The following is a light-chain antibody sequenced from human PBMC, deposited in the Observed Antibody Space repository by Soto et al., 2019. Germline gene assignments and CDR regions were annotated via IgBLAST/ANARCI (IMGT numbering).Light chain of an antibody. CDR1: SSNIGSNY. CDR3: AAWDDSLSGQV. Sequence: QLVLTQPPSASGTPGQRVTISCSGSSSNIGSNYVYWYQQLPRTAPKLLIYRNNQRPSGVPDRFSGSKSGTSASLAISGLRSEDEADYYCAAWDDSLSGQVFGGGTKLTVL. J-gene: IGLJ3*02. V-gene: IGLV1-47*01. CDR2: RNN.